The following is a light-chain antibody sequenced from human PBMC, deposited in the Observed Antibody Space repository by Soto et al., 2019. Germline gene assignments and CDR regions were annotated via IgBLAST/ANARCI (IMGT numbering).Light chain of an antibody. CDR2: GAS. J-gene: IGKJ1*01. CDR3: QQYGSSPWT. V-gene: IGKV3-20*01. CDR1: QSVSSSY. Sequence: EIVLTQSPGTLSLSPGERATLSCRASQSVSSSYLAWYQQKPGQAPRLLIYGASSRDTGIPDRFSGSGSGTDFTLPISRLEPEDFAVYNCQQYGSSPWTFGQGTTVHIK.